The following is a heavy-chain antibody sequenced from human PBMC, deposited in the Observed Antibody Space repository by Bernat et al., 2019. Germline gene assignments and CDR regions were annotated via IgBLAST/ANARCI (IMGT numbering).Heavy chain of an antibody. D-gene: IGHD2-21*02. J-gene: IGHJ4*02. V-gene: IGHV3-15*07. CDR3: VWVTL. CDR2: IRSKTDGGTS. CDR1: GFTFSTAW. Sequence: EVQVVESGGGLVKPGGSLRLSCAVSGFTFSTAWMNWVRQAPGRGLEWVGRIRSKTDGGTSDYAPPVKGRFIISRDDSIDMVYLQMNSLKTEDTGVYYCVWVTLWGQGTLVTVSS.